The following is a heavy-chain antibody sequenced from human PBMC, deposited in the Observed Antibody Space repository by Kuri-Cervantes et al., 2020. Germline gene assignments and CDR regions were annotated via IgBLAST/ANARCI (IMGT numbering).Heavy chain of an antibody. Sequence: GESLKISCAASGFTFSRYGMHWVRQAPGKGLDWVAVISYDGNNKYYADSVRGRFTISRDNSKNTLFLQMNSLRAEDTAVYYCARRGRVGVVDKGAFYYYYMDVWGKGTTVTVSS. CDR3: ARRGRVGVVDKGAFYYYYMDV. D-gene: IGHD3-3*01. CDR2: ISYDGNNK. CDR1: GFTFSRYG. J-gene: IGHJ6*03. V-gene: IGHV3-30*03.